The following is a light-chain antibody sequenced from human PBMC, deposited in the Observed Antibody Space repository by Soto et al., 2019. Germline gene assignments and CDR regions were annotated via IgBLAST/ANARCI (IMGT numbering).Light chain of an antibody. CDR3: AAWDDSLTGHVV. J-gene: IGLJ2*01. Sequence: QLVLTQPPSASGTPGQRVTISCSGSSSNIGTNTVNWYQQLPETAPKLLIYSNSQRPSGVPDRFSGSKSGTSASLAISGLQSADEADYYCAAWDDSLTGHVVFGGGTKLTVL. V-gene: IGLV1-44*01. CDR2: SNS. CDR1: SSNIGTNT.